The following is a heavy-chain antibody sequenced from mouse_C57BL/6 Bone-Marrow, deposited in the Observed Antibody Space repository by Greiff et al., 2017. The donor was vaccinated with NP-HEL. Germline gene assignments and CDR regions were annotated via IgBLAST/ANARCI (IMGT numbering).Heavy chain of an antibody. CDR2: VYPYNGGT. Sequence: EVQLQESGPVLVKPGPSVKISCKASGFTFTDYYMHWVKQSHGKSLEWIGLVYPYNGGTSYNQQFKGKATLTVDTSSSTAYMELHRLTSEDSSVYYCAREVYYYGSSPWFAYWGQGTLVTVSA. CDR3: AREVYYYGSSPWFAY. CDR1: GFTFTDYY. J-gene: IGHJ3*01. D-gene: IGHD1-1*01. V-gene: IGHV1-36*01.